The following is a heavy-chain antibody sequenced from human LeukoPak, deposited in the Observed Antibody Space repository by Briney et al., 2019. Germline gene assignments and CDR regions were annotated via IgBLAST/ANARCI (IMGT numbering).Heavy chain of an antibody. J-gene: IGHJ5*02. V-gene: IGHV4-4*07. D-gene: IGHD6-19*01. CDR3: ARDLSIAVAGTAPYHSNLYNWFDP. CDR2: IYTSGST. CDR1: GGSISSYY. Sequence: SETLSLTCTVSGGSISSYYWSWIRQPAGKGLEWIGRIYTSGSTNYNPSLKSRVTMSVDTSKNQFSLKLSSVTAADTAVYYCARDLSIAVAGTAPYHSNLYNWFDPWGQGTLVTVSS.